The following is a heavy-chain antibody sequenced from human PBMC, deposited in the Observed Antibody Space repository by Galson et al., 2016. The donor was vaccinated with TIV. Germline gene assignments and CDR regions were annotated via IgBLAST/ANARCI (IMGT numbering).Heavy chain of an antibody. Sequence: SVKVSCKASGYIFINYYIHWVRQAPGQGLEWLGWFNPDSGATQYAQKFQGRVTMTRGTSISTAYMELRRLISDDTAVYYCARVNWARAFDYWGQGTQVTVSS. CDR1: GYIFINYY. D-gene: IGHD7-27*01. V-gene: IGHV1-2*02. CDR2: FNPDSGAT. CDR3: ARVNWARAFDY. J-gene: IGHJ4*02.